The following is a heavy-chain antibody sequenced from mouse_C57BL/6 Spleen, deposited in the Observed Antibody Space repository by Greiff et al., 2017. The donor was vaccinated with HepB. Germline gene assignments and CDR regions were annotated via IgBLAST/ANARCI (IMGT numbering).Heavy chain of an antibody. CDR2: ISYDGSN. CDR3: ASGPQLFYAMDY. Sequence: EVQRVESGPGLVKPSQSLSLTCSVTGYSITSGYYWNWIRQFPGNKLEWMGYISYDGSNNYNPSLKNRISITRDTSKNQFFLKLNSVTTEDTATYYCASGPQLFYAMDYWGQGTSVTVSS. V-gene: IGHV3-6*01. J-gene: IGHJ4*01. CDR1: GYSITSGYY. D-gene: IGHD4-1*02.